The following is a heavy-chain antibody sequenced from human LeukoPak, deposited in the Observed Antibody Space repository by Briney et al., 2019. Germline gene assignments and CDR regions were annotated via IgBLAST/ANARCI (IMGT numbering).Heavy chain of an antibody. Sequence: GASVKVSCKASGGTFSSYAISWVRQAPGQGLEWMGGIIPIFGTANYAQKFQGRVTITADESTSTAYIELSSLRSEDTAVYYCARTTSPDGSSQFDYWGQGTLVTVSS. CDR2: IIPIFGTA. CDR1: GGTFSSYA. CDR3: ARTTSPDGSSQFDY. V-gene: IGHV1-69*13. J-gene: IGHJ4*02. D-gene: IGHD6-13*01.